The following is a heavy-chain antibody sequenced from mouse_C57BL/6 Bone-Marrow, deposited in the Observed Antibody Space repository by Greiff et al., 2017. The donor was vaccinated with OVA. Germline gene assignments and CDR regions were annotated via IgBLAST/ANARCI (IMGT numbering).Heavy chain of an antibody. CDR2: IYPGSGNT. CDR3: ARGDWDYFDY. D-gene: IGHD4-1*01. CDR1: GYTFTDYY. J-gene: IGHJ2*01. Sequence: VHLVESGPELVKPGASAKISCKASGYTFTDYYINWVKQRPGQGLEWIGWIYPGSGNTKYNEKFKGKATLTVDTSSSTAYMQLSSLTSEDSAVYFCARGDWDYFDYWGQGTTLTVSS. V-gene: IGHV1-84*01.